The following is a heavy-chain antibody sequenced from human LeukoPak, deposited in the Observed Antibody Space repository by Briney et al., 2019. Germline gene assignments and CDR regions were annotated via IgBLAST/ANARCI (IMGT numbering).Heavy chain of an antibody. CDR2: INHSGST. J-gene: IGHJ4*02. V-gene: IGHV4-34*01. D-gene: IGHD4-17*01. Sequence: TSETLSLTCAVYGGSFSGYYWSWIRQPPGKGLDWIGEINHSGSTNYNPSLKSRVTISVDTSKNQFSLKLSSVTAADTAVYYCARGSSPMTTADYWGQGTLVTVSS. CDR3: ARGSSPMTTADY. CDR1: GGSFSGYY.